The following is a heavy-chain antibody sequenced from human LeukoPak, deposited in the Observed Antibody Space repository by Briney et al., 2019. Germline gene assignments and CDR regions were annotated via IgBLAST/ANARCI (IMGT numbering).Heavy chain of an antibody. Sequence: GASLKISCKCSGYSFTSYWIGWVRQMPGKGLEWMGIIYPGDSDTRYSPSFQGQVTISADKSISTAYLQWSSLKASDTAMYYCARQSSLRYFDWWGQGTLVTVSS. CDR2: IYPGDSDT. V-gene: IGHV5-51*01. CDR1: GYSFTSYW. J-gene: IGHJ4*02. D-gene: IGHD3-9*01. CDR3: ARQSSLRYFDW.